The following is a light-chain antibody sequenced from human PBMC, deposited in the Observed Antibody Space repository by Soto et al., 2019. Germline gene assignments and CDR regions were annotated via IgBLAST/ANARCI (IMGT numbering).Light chain of an antibody. CDR3: QQYGRSPRT. J-gene: IGKJ1*01. CDR2: GAS. V-gene: IGKV3-20*01. Sequence: EIVLTQSPGTLSLSPGELATLYFSASQSFSSTYLVWYQQKPGQAPRLLISGASTRATGIPDRFSVSASGTDFTLSISRLEPEDFAVYYCQQYGRSPRTFGQGTKVDIK. CDR1: QSFSSTY.